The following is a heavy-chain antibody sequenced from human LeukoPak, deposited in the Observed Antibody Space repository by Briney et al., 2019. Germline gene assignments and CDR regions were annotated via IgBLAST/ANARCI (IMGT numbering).Heavy chain of an antibody. CDR1: GYTFTGYY. D-gene: IGHD3-16*02. CDR3: ARGLEVWGSYRYYYFDY. V-gene: IGHV1-2*02. CDR2: INPNSGGT. J-gene: IGHJ4*02. Sequence: ASVKVSCKASGYTFTGYYIHWVRQAPGQGLEWVGWINPNSGGTNYAQKFQGRVTMTRDTSTTYMELSRLTSADTAVYYCARGLEVWGSYRYYYFDYWGQGTLVTVSS.